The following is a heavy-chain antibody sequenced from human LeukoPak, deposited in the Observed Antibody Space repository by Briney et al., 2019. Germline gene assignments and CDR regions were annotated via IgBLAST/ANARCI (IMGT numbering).Heavy chain of an antibody. Sequence: SETLSLTCAVYGGSFSGYYWSWIRQPPGKGLEWIGEINHSGSTNCNPSLKSRVTISVDTSKNQFSLKLSSVTAADTAVYYCARGRVVVVPAAIRRNNWFDPWGQGTLVTVSS. CDR2: INHSGST. D-gene: IGHD2-2*02. CDR1: GGSFSGYY. J-gene: IGHJ5*02. CDR3: ARGRVVVVPAAIRRNNWFDP. V-gene: IGHV4-34*01.